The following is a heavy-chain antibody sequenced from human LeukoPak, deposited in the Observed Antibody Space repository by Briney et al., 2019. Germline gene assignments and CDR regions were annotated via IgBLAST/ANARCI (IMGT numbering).Heavy chain of an antibody. CDR3: ARDLGWSSSH. CDR1: GYTFTGHY. D-gene: IGHD6-6*01. CDR2: INPTGGT. V-gene: IGHV1-2*02. Sequence: ASVKVSCKASGYTFTGHYMNWVRLAPGQGLGWMGWINPTGGTTYAQKFQDGVTMTRDTSINTAYMELSGLRSDDTAVYYCARDLGWSSSHWGQGTLVTVSS. J-gene: IGHJ4*02.